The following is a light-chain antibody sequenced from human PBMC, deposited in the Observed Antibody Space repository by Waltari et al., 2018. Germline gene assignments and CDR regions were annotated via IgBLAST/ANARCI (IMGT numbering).Light chain of an antibody. CDR2: EVN. V-gene: IGLV2-14*01. Sequence: QSALTQPASVSGSPGQSITISCTGTSSDVGGYKFVSWYQQHPGNPPKFIIYEVNNRPSGVSDRFSVSKSGNTASLTISGLQAEDEADYYCSSFTNTNTLVFGGGTKLTVL. J-gene: IGLJ3*02. CDR3: SSFTNTNTLV. CDR1: SSDVGGYKF.